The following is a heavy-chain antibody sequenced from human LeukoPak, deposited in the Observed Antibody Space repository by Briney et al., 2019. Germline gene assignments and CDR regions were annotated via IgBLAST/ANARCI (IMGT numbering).Heavy chain of an antibody. J-gene: IGHJ6*02. D-gene: IGHD6-13*01. Sequence: GGSLRLSCAASGFTFSSYAMHWVRQAPGKGLEYDSAISSNGGSTYYANSVKGRFTISRDNSKNTLYLQMGSLRAEDMAVYYCARDSRPRYYCYGMDVWGQGTTVTVSS. CDR2: ISSNGGST. CDR3: ARDSRPRYYCYGMDV. V-gene: IGHV3-64*01. CDR1: GFTFSSYA.